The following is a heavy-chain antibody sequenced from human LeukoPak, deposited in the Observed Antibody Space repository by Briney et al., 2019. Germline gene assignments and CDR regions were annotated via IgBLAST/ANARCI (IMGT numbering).Heavy chain of an antibody. V-gene: IGHV3-23*01. D-gene: IGHD1-1*01. CDR1: GFTFNNYA. Sequence: GGSLRLSCASSGFTFNNYAMTWVRQAPGKGLEWVSSITASGGSTYCADSVRGRFTIPRDNSKNTLYLQMSSLRAEDTAVYYCARDYPTSGIVTIFDYWGQGTLVTVSS. CDR2: ITASGGST. CDR3: ARDYPTSGIVTIFDY. J-gene: IGHJ4*02.